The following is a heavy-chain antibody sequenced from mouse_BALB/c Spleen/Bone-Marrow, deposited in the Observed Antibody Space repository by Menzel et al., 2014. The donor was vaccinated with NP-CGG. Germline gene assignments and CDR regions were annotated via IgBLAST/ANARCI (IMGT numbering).Heavy chain of an antibody. D-gene: IGHD2-1*01. CDR1: GFTFNNYG. Sequence: EVQLVESGGGLVQPGGSLKVSCAASGFTFNNYGMSWVRQTPDKRLELVATINRNGGSSYYPDSVKGRFTISRDNAKNTLYLQMSSLKSEDTAIYYCPRGNYGNYVDYFDYWGQGTTLTVSS. J-gene: IGHJ2*01. CDR3: PRGNYGNYVDYFDY. CDR2: INRNGGSS. V-gene: IGHV5-6-3*01.